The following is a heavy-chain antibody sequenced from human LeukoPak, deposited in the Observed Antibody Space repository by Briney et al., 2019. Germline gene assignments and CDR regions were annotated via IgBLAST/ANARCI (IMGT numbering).Heavy chain of an antibody. J-gene: IGHJ4*02. CDR1: GFTFSSYE. D-gene: IGHD3-22*01. CDR3: ARDPIYYDSSGHSPRFDY. V-gene: IGHV3-48*03. Sequence: GGSLRLSCAASGFTFSSYEMNWVRQAPGKGLEWVSYISSSGSTIYYADSVKGRFTISRDNAKNSLYLQMNSLRAEGTAVYYCARDPIYYDSSGHSPRFDYWGQGTLVTVSS. CDR2: ISSSGSTI.